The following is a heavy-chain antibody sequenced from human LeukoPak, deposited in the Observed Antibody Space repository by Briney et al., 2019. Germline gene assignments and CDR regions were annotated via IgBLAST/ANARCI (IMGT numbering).Heavy chain of an antibody. CDR3: ASSYYDILTTTPGADAFDI. Sequence: ASVKVSCKASGYTFTSYGISWVRQAPGQGLEWMGWISAYNGNTNYAQKLLGRVTMTTDTSTSTAYMELRSLRSDDTAVYYCASSYYDILTTTPGADAFDIWGQGTMVTVSS. CDR1: GYTFTSYG. CDR2: ISAYNGNT. J-gene: IGHJ3*02. D-gene: IGHD3-9*01. V-gene: IGHV1-18*01.